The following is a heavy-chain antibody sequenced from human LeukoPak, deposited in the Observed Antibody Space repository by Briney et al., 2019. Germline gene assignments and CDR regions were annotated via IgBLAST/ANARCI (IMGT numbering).Heavy chain of an antibody. Sequence: ASVKVSCKTSGYNFTAYNIHWVRQAPGHGLEWMGWLNPNSGGTNYVQKFRGRVTMTRDASTSTAYVELTSLRSDDTAVYFCARWVSVSGNDYWGQGTLVTVSS. D-gene: IGHD6-19*01. V-gene: IGHV1-2*02. J-gene: IGHJ4*02. CDR1: GYNFTAYN. CDR3: ARWVSVSGNDY. CDR2: LNPNSGGT.